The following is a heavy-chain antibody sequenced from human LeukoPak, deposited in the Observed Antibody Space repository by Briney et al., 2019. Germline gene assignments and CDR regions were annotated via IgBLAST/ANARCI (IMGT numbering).Heavy chain of an antibody. V-gene: IGHV4-30-2*01. J-gene: IGHJ4*02. Sequence: TSETLSRTCAVSGASISSGGYSWSWIRQPPGKGLEWIGYIYHSGSTYYNPSLKSRVTISVDRSKNQFSLELSSVTAADTAVYYCARGVEGFDYWGQGTLVTVSS. CDR2: IYHSGST. CDR1: GASISSGGYS. CDR3: ARGVEGFDY.